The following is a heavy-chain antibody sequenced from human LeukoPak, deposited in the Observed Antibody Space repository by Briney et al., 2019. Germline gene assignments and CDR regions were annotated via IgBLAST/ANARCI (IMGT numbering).Heavy chain of an antibody. J-gene: IGHJ4*02. CDR1: GFTFNDYA. CDR3: ASHGSFIPY. Sequence: PGGSLRLSCAASGFTFNDYAMSWVRQAPGKGLEWVSGISDSGRTPYYTDSVKGRFTISRTHSTNTVCLQMRTLRADVTAVYACASHGSFIPYWGQGIVVTVSS. V-gene: IGHV3-23*01. D-gene: IGHD6-13*01. CDR2: ISDSGRTP.